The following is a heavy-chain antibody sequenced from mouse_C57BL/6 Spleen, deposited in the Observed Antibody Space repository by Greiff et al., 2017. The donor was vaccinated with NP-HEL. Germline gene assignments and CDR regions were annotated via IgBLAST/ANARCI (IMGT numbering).Heavy chain of an antibody. CDR3: ARRPAPGNYFDY. J-gene: IGHJ2*01. Sequence: EVKLMESGGDLVKPGGSLKLSCAASGFTFSSYGMSWVRQTPDKRLEWVATISSGGSYTYYPDSVKGRFTISRDTAKNTLYLQMSSLKSEDTAMYYCARRPAPGNYFDYWGQGTTLTVSS. CDR1: GFTFSSYG. CDR2: ISSGGSYT. V-gene: IGHV5-6*02.